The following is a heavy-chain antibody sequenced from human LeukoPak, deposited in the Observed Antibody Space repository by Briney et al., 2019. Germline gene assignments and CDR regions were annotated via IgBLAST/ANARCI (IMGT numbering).Heavy chain of an antibody. Sequence: GGSLRLSCAASGFTFSSYSMNWVRQAPGKGLEWVSYISSSSSTIYYADSVKGRFTISRDNAKNSLYLQMNSLRAEDTAVYYCASSRYFDWLSTIHDAFDIWGQGTMVTVSS. CDR3: ASSRYFDWLSTIHDAFDI. V-gene: IGHV3-48*04. CDR2: ISSSSSTI. D-gene: IGHD3-9*01. CDR1: GFTFSSYS. J-gene: IGHJ3*02.